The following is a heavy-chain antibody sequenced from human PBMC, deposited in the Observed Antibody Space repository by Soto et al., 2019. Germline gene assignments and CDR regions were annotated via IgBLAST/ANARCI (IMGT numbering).Heavy chain of an antibody. Sequence: ASETLSLTCAVYGGSFSGYYWSWIRQPPGKGLEWIGEINHSGSTNYNPSLKSRVTISVDTSKNQFSLKLSSVTAADTAVYYCARGRRYYDFWSGYSNWFDPWGQGTLVTVSS. V-gene: IGHV4-34*01. CDR2: INHSGST. D-gene: IGHD3-3*01. CDR1: GGSFSGYY. CDR3: ARGRRYYDFWSGYSNWFDP. J-gene: IGHJ5*02.